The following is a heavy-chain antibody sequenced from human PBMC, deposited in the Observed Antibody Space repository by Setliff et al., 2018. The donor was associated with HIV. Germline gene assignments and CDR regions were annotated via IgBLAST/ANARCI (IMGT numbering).Heavy chain of an antibody. CDR1: KGTFTTYR. D-gene: IGHD3-16*01. CDR3: ARDLNVWIGSLWFDP. V-gene: IGHV1-46*01. J-gene: IGHJ5*02. Sequence: ASVKVSCKASKGTFTTYRFTWVRQAPGQGLEWMGVINPSSGRTSYAQKFQGRVTMTRDTSTSTAYMELSSLRSEDTAVYYCARDLNVWIGSLWFDPWGQGTLVTVSS. CDR2: INPSSGRT.